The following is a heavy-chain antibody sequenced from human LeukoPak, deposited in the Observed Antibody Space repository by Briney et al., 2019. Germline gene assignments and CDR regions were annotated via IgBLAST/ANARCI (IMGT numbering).Heavy chain of an antibody. V-gene: IGHV1-69*01. CDR2: IIPIFGTA. J-gene: IGHJ6*02. Sequence: GSSVKVSCKASGGTFSSYAISWVRQAPGQGLEWMGGIIPIFGTANYAQKFQGRVTITADESTSTAYVELSSLRSEDTAVYYCASWMKLWFGELSYYYGMDVWGQGTTVTVSS. D-gene: IGHD3-10*01. CDR1: GGTFSSYA. CDR3: ASWMKLWFGELSYYYGMDV.